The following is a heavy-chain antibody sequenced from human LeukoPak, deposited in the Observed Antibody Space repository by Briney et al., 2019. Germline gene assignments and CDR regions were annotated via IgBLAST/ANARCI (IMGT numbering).Heavy chain of an antibody. Sequence: GGSLRLSCTASGFTFSTYTMNWVRQAPGKGLEWVSSINSRSSYIYYADSVKGRFTISRDNAKNSLYLQMNSLRAEDTAVYYCARGAVPPLDCSGGSCYSGDYWGQGTLVTVSS. J-gene: IGHJ4*02. CDR3: ARGAVPPLDCSGGSCYSGDY. CDR1: GFTFSTYT. CDR2: INSRSSYI. V-gene: IGHV3-21*01. D-gene: IGHD2-15*01.